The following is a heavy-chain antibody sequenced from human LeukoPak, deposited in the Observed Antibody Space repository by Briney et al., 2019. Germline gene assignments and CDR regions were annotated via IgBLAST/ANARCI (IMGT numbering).Heavy chain of an antibody. Sequence: SVKVSCKASGGTFSSYAISWVRQAPGQGLEWMGGIIPIFGTANYAQKFQGRVTITTDESTSTAYMELSSLRSEDTAVYYCARGVSGWYHFDYWGQGTLVTVSS. D-gene: IGHD6-19*01. CDR1: GGTFSSYA. J-gene: IGHJ4*02. CDR3: ARGVSGWYHFDY. V-gene: IGHV1-69*05. CDR2: IIPIFGTA.